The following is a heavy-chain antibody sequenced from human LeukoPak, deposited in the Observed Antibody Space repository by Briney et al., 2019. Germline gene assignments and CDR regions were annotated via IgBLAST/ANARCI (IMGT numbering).Heavy chain of an antibody. J-gene: IGHJ4*02. D-gene: IGHD6-19*01. CDR3: ARLPYSSGWYVY. CDR2: IYYSGST. V-gene: IGHV4-59*01. CDR1: GGSINGYF. Sequence: SETLSLTCSVSGGSINGYFWSWIRQPPGKGLEWIGYIYYSGSTNYNPSLESRVTISVDTSKNQFSLKLSSVTASDTAVYYCARLPYSSGWYVYWGQGILVTVSS.